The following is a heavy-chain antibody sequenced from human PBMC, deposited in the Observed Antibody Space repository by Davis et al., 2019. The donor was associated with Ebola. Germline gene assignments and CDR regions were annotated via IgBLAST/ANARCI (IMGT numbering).Heavy chain of an antibody. CDR3: AKAYYDFWSGSDL. D-gene: IGHD3-3*01. CDR2: ISGSGGST. J-gene: IGHJ2*01. V-gene: IGHV3-23*01. Sequence: GESLKISCAASGFTVSSNYMSWVRQAPGKGLEWVSAISGSGGSTYYADSVKGRFTISRDNSKNTLYLQMNSLRAEDTAVYYCAKAYYDFWSGSDLWGRGTLVTVSS. CDR1: GFTVSSNY.